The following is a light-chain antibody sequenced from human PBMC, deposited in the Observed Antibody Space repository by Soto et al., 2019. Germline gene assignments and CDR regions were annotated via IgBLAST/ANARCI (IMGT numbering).Light chain of an antibody. Sequence: EIVLTQSPGTLSLSPGERATLSCRASQSVASNYLAWYQQRPGQAPRLLMYAASSRAAGVPDRFSGSGSGTDFTLTISRLEPEDFAVFFCHQYGSSPIFTFAPGTTVDIK. CDR1: QSVASNY. CDR3: HQYGSSPIFT. J-gene: IGKJ3*01. CDR2: AAS. V-gene: IGKV3-20*01.